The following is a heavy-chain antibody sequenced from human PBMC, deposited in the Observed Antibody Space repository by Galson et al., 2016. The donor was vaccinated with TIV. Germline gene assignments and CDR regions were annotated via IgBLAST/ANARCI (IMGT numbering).Heavy chain of an antibody. V-gene: IGHV2-70*04. Sequence: ALVKPTQTLTLTCTLSGFSLSTSGVRVSWIRQPPGKALEWLARIDWDGGNFYSTSLKTRLTISKDTSKNQVVLTMTSMDPVDTALCYCAWTPLIVWGAFDIWGQGTMVTVSS. J-gene: IGHJ3*02. CDR3: AWTPLIVWGAFDI. D-gene: IGHD2-21*01. CDR1: GFSLSTSGVR. CDR2: IDWDGGN.